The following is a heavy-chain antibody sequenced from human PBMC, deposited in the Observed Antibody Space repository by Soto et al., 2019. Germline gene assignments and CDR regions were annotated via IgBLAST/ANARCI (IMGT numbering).Heavy chain of an antibody. CDR1: GFTFSTYW. CDR3: ARSTWQTYFDY. V-gene: IGHV3-74*01. CDR2: INSDGSIT. J-gene: IGHJ4*02. Sequence: EVQLVESGGGLVQPGGSLRLSCAASGFTFSTYWMHWVRQAPGTGLVWVSRINSDGSITNYADSVKGRFSISRDNAKNTLYLQMNSLRAEDTAVYYCARSTWQTYFDYWGQGTLVSVSS.